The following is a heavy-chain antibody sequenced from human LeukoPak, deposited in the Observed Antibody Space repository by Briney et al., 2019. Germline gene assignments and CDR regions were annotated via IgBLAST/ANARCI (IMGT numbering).Heavy chain of an antibody. Sequence: SETLSLICTVYGASISSTTYYWSWIPTPPGEALARIVTINSRGSTYYNPALTSRLIISVDTSENQFSLKLNSVTAADTAVYYCARLAGTPTSYYYYYYFAVWGKGTTVTVSS. CDR1: GASISSTTYY. D-gene: IGHD1-1*01. J-gene: IGHJ6*03. V-gene: IGHV4-39*01. CDR2: INSRGST. CDR3: ARLAGTPTSYYYYYYFAV.